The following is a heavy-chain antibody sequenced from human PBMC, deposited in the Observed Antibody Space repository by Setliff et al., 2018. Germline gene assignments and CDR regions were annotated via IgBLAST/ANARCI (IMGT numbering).Heavy chain of an antibody. CDR2: IWHDGGNK. D-gene: IGHD2-15*01. J-gene: IGHJ4*02. V-gene: IGHV3-33*08. CDR3: ARTCSGSGCYAGLES. Sequence: GGSLRLSCAASGFTFNSYSINWVRQAPGKGLEWVAVIWHDGGNKYHADSVKGRFTISRDNSKNTLYLQMNSLRPEDTAVYYCARTCSGSGCYAGLESWGQGTPVTVSS. CDR1: GFTFNSYS.